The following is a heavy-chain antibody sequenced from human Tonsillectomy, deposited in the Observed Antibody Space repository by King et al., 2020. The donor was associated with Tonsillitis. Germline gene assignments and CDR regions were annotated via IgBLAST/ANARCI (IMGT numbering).Heavy chain of an antibody. CDR1: GFIFNDYS. V-gene: IGHV3-48*01. Sequence: QLVQSGGGLVQPGGSLRLSCAASGFIFNDYSMNWVRQAPGRGLEWISYVWGVNTWYADSVKGRFTISRDNAKNALYLQMNSLRAEDTAVYYCARDKDWAFDYWGQGALVTVS. J-gene: IGHJ4*02. CDR3: ARDKDWAFDY. D-gene: IGHD3/OR15-3a*01. CDR2: VWGVNT.